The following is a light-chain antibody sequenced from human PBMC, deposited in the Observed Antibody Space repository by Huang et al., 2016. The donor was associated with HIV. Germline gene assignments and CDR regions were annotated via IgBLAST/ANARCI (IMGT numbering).Light chain of an antibody. V-gene: IGKV1-9*01. J-gene: IGKJ3*01. CDR3: QQLKTYPIT. Sequence: IQLTQSPSSLSASVGDRVTITCRASQGIGRYLVWYQQKPGKAPKRLIYAASTLQRGVPSRFSGSGSGTDFTLTLVSLQPEDFATYYCQQLKTYPITFGPGTQVDIK. CDR2: AAS. CDR1: QGIGRY.